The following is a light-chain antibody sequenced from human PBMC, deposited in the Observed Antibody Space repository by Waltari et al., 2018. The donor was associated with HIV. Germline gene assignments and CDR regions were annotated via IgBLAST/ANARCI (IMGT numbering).Light chain of an antibody. Sequence: DIVMKQSPESLTVSLGGRATIYCDSSQSLLHSSTKKNYLAWYQQRPGQPPKLLISWAPARELGVPDRFRGTASGTSFTLTIDNVRADDVATFYCQQYYTHPLTFGQGTKLQI. CDR3: QQYYTHPLT. V-gene: IGKV4-1*01. CDR2: WAP. CDR1: QSLLHSSTKKNY. J-gene: IGKJ2*01.